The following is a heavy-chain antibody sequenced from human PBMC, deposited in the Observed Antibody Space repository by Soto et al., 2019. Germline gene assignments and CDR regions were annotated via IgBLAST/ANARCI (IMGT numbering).Heavy chain of an antibody. J-gene: IGHJ6*02. CDR3: VKLLVGDHYYYYGMDV. V-gene: IGHV3-64D*08. CDR1: GFTFSSYA. Sequence: GVSLRLSCSASGFTFSSYAMHWVRQAPGKGLEYVSAISSNGGSTYYADSVKGRFTISRDNSKNTLYLQMSSLRAEDTAVYYCVKLLVGDHYYYYGMDVWGQGTTVTVSS. CDR2: ISSNGGST. D-gene: IGHD1-26*01.